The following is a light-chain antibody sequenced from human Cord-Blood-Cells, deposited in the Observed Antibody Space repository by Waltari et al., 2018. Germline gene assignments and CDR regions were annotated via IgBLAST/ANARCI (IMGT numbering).Light chain of an antibody. CDR1: QSISSY. J-gene: IGKJ1*01. CDR3: QQSYSTHWT. V-gene: IGKV1-39*01. Sequence: DIQMTQSPSSLSASVGDRVTITCRASQSISSYLNWDQQKPGKAPKLLIYAASSLQSGVPSRCSGSGSGTDFTLTISSLQPEDFATYYCQQSYSTHWTFGQGTNVEIK. CDR2: AAS.